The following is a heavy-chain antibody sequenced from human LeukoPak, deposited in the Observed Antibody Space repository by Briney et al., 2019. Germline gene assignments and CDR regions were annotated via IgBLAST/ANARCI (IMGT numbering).Heavy chain of an antibody. CDR2: IYTSGST. CDR1: GGSISSGSYY. CDR3: ARDLGFYYDSSGYYHHDAFDI. D-gene: IGHD3-22*01. V-gene: IGHV4-61*02. Sequence: SETLSLTCTASGGSISSGSYYWSWIRQPAGKGLEWIGRIYTSGSTNYNPSLKSRVTISVDTSKNQFSLKLSSVTAADTAVYYCARDLGFYYDSSGYYHHDAFDIWGQGTMVTVSS. J-gene: IGHJ3*02.